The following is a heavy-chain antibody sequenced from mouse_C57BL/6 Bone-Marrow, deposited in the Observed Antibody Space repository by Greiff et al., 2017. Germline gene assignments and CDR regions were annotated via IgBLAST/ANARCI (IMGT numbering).Heavy chain of an antibody. CDR3: ARSGYYHWYFDV. D-gene: IGHD2-3*01. V-gene: IGHV1-81*01. Sequence: VKLMESGAELARPGASVKLSCKASGYTFTSYGISWVKQRTGQGLEWIGEFYPRSGNTYYNEKFKGKATLTADKSSSTAYMELRSLTSEDSAVYFCARSGYYHWYFDVWGTGTTVTVSS. CDR1: GYTFTSYG. J-gene: IGHJ1*03. CDR2: FYPRSGNT.